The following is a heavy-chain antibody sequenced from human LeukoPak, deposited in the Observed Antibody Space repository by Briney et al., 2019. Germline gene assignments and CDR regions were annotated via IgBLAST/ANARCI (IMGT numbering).Heavy chain of an antibody. V-gene: IGHV3-15*01. CDR3: TTDNRFWVVPAAPRGSDP. Sequence: PGGSLRLSCAASAFTFSNAWMSWVRQAPGKGLEWVGRIKSKTDGGTTDYAAPVKGRFTISRDDSKNTLYLHMNSLKTEDTAVYYCTTDNRFWVVPAAPRGSDPWGQGTLVTVSS. CDR2: IKSKTDGGTT. J-gene: IGHJ5*02. D-gene: IGHD2-2*01. CDR1: AFTFSNAW.